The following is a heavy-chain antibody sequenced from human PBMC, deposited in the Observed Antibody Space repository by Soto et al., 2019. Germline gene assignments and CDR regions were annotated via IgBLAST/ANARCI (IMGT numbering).Heavy chain of an antibody. D-gene: IGHD2-21*01. Sequence: PSETLSLTCTVSGGSISSYYWSWIRQPPGKGLEWIGCIYYSGSTNYNPSLKSRVTISVDTSKNQFSLKLSSVTAADTAVYYCARSTMVIATIGYFDYWGQGTLVTVSS. CDR3: ARSTMVIATIGYFDY. V-gene: IGHV4-59*08. CDR1: GGSISSYY. CDR2: IYYSGST. J-gene: IGHJ4*02.